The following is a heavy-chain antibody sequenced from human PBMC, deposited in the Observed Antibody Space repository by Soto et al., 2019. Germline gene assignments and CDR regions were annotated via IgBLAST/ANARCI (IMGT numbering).Heavy chain of an antibody. D-gene: IGHD3-9*01. CDR2: IYYSGST. V-gene: IGHV4-59*08. J-gene: IGHJ4*02. CDR3: ARQSYDLLTGYYLIDY. Sequence: SETLSLTCTVSGGSISSYYWSWIRQPPGKGLEWIGYIYYSGSTNYNPSLKSRVTISVDTSKNQFSLKLSSVTAADTAVYYCARQSYDLLTGYYLIDYWGQGTLVTVS. CDR1: GGSISSYY.